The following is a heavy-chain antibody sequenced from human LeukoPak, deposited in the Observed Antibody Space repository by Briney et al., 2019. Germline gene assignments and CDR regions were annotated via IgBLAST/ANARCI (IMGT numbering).Heavy chain of an antibody. CDR1: GASISSSYY. CDR2: LYYGGSV. V-gene: IGHV4-39*01. J-gene: IGHJ4*02. Sequence: PSETLSLTCNVSGASISSSYYGGWIRQPPGKGLEWIGSLYYGGSVYYKPSLKSRVTISVGTSRTQFSLSLRSVTAADTAFYYCARRATGGWSPRDSWGQGTLVIVSP. D-gene: IGHD1-14*01. CDR3: ARRATGGWSPRDS.